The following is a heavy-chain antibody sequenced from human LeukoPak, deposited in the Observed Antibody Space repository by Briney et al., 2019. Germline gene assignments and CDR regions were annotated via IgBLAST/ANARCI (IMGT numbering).Heavy chain of an antibody. CDR2: IYPGDSDT. D-gene: IGHD4-23*01. J-gene: IGHJ3*02. Sequence: GESLKISCKASGYIFTNYWIGWVRQMPGKGLEWMGIIYPGDSDTRYSPSFQGQVTISADKSISTAYLQWSSLKASDTAMYYCASYGGKSNDAFDIWGQGAMVTVSS. CDR3: ASYGGKSNDAFDI. V-gene: IGHV5-51*01. CDR1: GYIFTNYW.